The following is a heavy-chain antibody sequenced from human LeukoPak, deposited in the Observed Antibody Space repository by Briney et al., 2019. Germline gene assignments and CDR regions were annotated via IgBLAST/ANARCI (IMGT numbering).Heavy chain of an antibody. D-gene: IGHD3-22*01. CDR2: ISSSGSTI. CDR3: AKDGYYYYDSNGYRPRGTDY. CDR1: GFTFSSYE. V-gene: IGHV3-48*03. Sequence: GGSLRLSCAASGFTFSSYEMNWVRQAPGKGLEWVSYISSSGSTIYYADSVKGRFTISRDNSKNTLYLQMNSLRAEDTAIYYCAKDGYYYYDSNGYRPRGTDYWGQGTLVTVSS. J-gene: IGHJ4*02.